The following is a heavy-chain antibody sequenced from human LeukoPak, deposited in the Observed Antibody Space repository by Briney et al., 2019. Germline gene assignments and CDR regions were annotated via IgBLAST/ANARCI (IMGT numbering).Heavy chain of an antibody. Sequence: SETLSLTRAVYGGSFSGYYWSWIRQPPGKGLEWIGEINHSGSTNYNPSLKSRATISVDTSKNQFSLKLSSVTAADTAVYYCARGRVLYCSSTSCYNHWFDPWGQGTLVTVSS. CDR1: GGSFSGYY. CDR2: INHSGST. V-gene: IGHV4-34*01. D-gene: IGHD2-2*02. CDR3: ARGRVLYCSSTSCYNHWFDP. J-gene: IGHJ5*02.